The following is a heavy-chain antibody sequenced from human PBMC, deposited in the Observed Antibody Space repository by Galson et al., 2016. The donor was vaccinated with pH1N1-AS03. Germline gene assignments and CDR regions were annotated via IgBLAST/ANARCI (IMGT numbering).Heavy chain of an antibody. V-gene: IGHV3-23*01. CDR2: ISASSETT. D-gene: IGHD3-10*01. Sequence: SLRLSCAASGFTFSTYAMTWVRQAPGKGLEWVSAISASSETTYYADSVKGRFMISRDNSKNTLYLHMSSLRADDTAVYYCAKDLEYGSGTLGPNDAFDIWGQGTMVSVSS. J-gene: IGHJ3*02. CDR3: AKDLEYGSGTLGPNDAFDI. CDR1: GFTFSTYA.